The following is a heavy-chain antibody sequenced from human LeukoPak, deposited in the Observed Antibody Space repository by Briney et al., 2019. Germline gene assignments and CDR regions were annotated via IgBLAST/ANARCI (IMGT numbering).Heavy chain of an antibody. CDR3: AKGSAQWELYDY. Sequence: GGSLRLSCAASGFTFNSYAMSWVRQAPGKGLEWVSAIVGDAVTFYTDSVKGRFTISRDNSKNTLYLQMNSLRAEDAAVNYCAKGSAQWELYDYWGQGTLVTVSS. D-gene: IGHD4-23*01. V-gene: IGHV3-23*01. CDR1: GFTFNSYA. CDR2: IVGDAVT. J-gene: IGHJ4*02.